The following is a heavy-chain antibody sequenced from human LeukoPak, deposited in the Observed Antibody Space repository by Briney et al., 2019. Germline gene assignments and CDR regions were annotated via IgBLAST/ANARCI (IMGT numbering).Heavy chain of an antibody. Sequence: PSETLSLTCNVSGDFLTTGDYFWNWIRQPPGKALEWIGYVYYSGGTSYNPSLQSRTSISADMSKNQFSLKLSSVTAADTAVYYCARISFDELLVDYWGQGTLVTVSS. J-gene: IGHJ4*02. D-gene: IGHD3-9*01. CDR3: ARISFDELLVDY. CDR1: GDFLTTGDYF. CDR2: VYYSGGT. V-gene: IGHV4-30-4*01.